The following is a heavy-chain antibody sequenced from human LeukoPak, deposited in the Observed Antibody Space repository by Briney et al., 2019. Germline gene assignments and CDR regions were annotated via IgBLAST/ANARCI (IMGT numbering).Heavy chain of an antibody. Sequence: GGSLRLSCAASGFTFSSYAMSWVRQAPGKGLEWVSVIYSGGSTYYADSVKGRFTISRDNSKNTLYLQMNSLRAEDTAVYYCARTLRSSIAARGVFPWFDPWGQGTLVTVSS. CDR1: GFTFSSYA. CDR2: IYSGGST. J-gene: IGHJ5*02. CDR3: ARTLRSSIAARGVFPWFDP. D-gene: IGHD6-6*01. V-gene: IGHV3-53*01.